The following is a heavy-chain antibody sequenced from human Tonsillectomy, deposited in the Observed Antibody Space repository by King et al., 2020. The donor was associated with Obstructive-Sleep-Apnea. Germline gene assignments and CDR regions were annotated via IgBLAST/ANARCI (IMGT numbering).Heavy chain of an antibody. J-gene: IGHJ4*02. CDR2: IGSKAYCGTT. Sequence: VQLVESGGGLVQPGRSLRLSCTVSGFTFGDYAMSWFRQAPGKGLEWVGFIGSKAYCGTTEYAASVKGGFTISRDDSISIAFLQMNSLKTEDTAVYYCTRGVIVVVPAAFIPYYWGQGTLVTVSS. CDR3: TRGVIVVVPAAFIPYY. V-gene: IGHV3-49*03. D-gene: IGHD2-2*01. CDR1: GFTFGDYA.